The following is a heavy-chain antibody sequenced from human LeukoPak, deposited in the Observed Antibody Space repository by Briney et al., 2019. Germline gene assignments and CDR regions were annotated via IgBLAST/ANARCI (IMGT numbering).Heavy chain of an antibody. CDR1: GFSFSDYY. D-gene: IGHD1-20*01. CDR3: ARAASKGITGTAPVGS. Sequence: PGGSLRLSCAASGFSFSDYYMSWIRQAPGQGLEWVSYISSSGSTIYYADSVKGRFTIPRDNAKNSLYLQMNSLRAEDTAAYYCARAASKGITGTAPVGSWGQGTLVTVSS. J-gene: IGHJ4*02. V-gene: IGHV3-11*04. CDR2: ISSSGSTI.